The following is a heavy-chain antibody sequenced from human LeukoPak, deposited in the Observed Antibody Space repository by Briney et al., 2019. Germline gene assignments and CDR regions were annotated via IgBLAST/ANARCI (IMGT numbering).Heavy chain of an antibody. D-gene: IGHD3-10*01. Sequence: GRSLRLSCAASGFNFSSYWMHWVRQAPGKGLVWVSRINSDGSSTSYADSVKGRFTISRDNAKNTLYLQMNSLRAEDTAVYYCARDQGPVWFGELFAFDIWGQGTMVTVSS. J-gene: IGHJ3*02. CDR3: ARDQGPVWFGELFAFDI. CDR1: GFNFSSYW. CDR2: INSDGSST. V-gene: IGHV3-74*01.